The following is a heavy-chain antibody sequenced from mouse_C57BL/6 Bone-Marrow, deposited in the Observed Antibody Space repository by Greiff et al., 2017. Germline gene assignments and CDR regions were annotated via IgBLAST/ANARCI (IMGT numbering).Heavy chain of an antibody. CDR1: GYTLTSHW. Sequence: QVQLQQPGAELLKPGAPVKMSCNASGYTLTSHWLTWVKQRPGQGLEWGGDICPGSGSTKYNEKIKSKATMTVDTTSSTAHLQLSSRTSEDSTVYYYARGGLYYGNSWFAYWGQGTLVTVSA. CDR2: ICPGSGST. V-gene: IGHV1-55*01. D-gene: IGHD2-1*01. J-gene: IGHJ3*01. CDR3: ARGGLYYGNSWFAY.